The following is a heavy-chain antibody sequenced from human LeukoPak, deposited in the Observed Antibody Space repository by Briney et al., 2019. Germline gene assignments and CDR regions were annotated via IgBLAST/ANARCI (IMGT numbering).Heavy chain of an antibody. CDR1: GFTFSSYG. D-gene: IGHD7-27*01. Sequence: GGSLRLSCAASGFTFSSYGMHWVRQAPGKGLEWVAVISYDGSNKYYADSVEGRFTISRDNSKNTLYLQMNSLRADDTAVYYCARDVQLGIEGGYWGQGTLVTVSS. V-gene: IGHV3-30*03. CDR3: ARDVQLGIEGGY. J-gene: IGHJ4*02. CDR2: ISYDGSNK.